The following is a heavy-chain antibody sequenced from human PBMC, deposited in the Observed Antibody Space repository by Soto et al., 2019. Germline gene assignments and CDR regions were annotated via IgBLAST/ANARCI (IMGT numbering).Heavy chain of an antibody. CDR2: INGDGTTT. CDR3: XXXLGFLYGVDV. J-gene: IGHJ6*02. V-gene: IGHV3-74*01. Sequence: EVQLAESGGGLVQPGGSLRLSCAASEFTFTNYWMHWVRQPPGKGLVWVSRINGDGTTTNYADSVKGRFTISRDNAKXXXXXXXXXXXXXXXXXXXXXXXLGFLYGVDVWGQGTTVTVSS. D-gene: IGHD3-3*01. CDR1: EFTFTNYW.